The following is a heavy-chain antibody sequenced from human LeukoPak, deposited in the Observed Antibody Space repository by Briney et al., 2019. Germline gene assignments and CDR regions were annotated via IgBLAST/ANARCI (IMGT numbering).Heavy chain of an antibody. Sequence: PSETLSLTCAVYGGSFSGYYWSWIRQPPGKGLEWIGGINHSGSTNYNPSLKSRVTISVDTSKNQFSLKLSSVTAADTAVYYCARGAIRGYRPAAHLDYWGQGTLVTVSS. CDR1: GGSFSGYY. D-gene: IGHD5-18*01. CDR3: ARGAIRGYRPAAHLDY. J-gene: IGHJ4*02. V-gene: IGHV4-34*01. CDR2: INHSGST.